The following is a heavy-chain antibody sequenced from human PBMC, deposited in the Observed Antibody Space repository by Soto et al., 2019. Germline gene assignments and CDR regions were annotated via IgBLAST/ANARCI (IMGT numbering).Heavy chain of an antibody. CDR2: IIPIFGTA. CDR1: GGTFSSYA. CDR3: ARPRYLEYSGSARDWYFDL. V-gene: IGHV1-69*12. J-gene: IGHJ2*01. Sequence: QVQLVQSGAEVKKPGSSVKVSCKASGGTFSSYAISWVRQAPGQGLEWMGGIIPIFGTANYAQKFQGRVALTADESTSTAYMERSSLRSEDTAVYSCARPRYLEYSGSARDWYFDLWGRGTLVSVSS. D-gene: IGHD6-6*01.